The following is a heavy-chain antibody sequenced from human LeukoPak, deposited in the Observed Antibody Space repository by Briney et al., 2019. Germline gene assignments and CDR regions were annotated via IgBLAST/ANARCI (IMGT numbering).Heavy chain of an antibody. CDR2: ISYDGSNK. D-gene: IGHD6-13*01. J-gene: IGHJ4*02. V-gene: IGHV3-30-3*01. Sequence: PGGPLRLSCAASGFTFSSYAMHWVRQAPGKGLEWVAVISYDGSNKYYADSVKGRFTISRDNSKNTLYLQMNSLRAEDTAVYYCAREPIIAAAYYFDYWGQGTLVTVSS. CDR1: GFTFSSYA. CDR3: AREPIIAAAYYFDY.